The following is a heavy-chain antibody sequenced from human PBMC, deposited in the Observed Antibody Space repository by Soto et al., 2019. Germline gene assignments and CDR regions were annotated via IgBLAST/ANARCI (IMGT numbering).Heavy chain of an antibody. CDR1: GGSVRSSRYY. Sequence: QLQLQESGPGLVKPSETLSLTCTVSGGSVRSSRYYWGWIRQPPGKGLEWIGSIYYSGNTYYNPSLKSRVTISLDTSKNQFSLRLSSVTAADTAVYYCARLDCSNLSSTYYYYMDVWGKGTTVTVSS. CDR2: IYYSGNT. D-gene: IGHD4-4*01. J-gene: IGHJ6*03. V-gene: IGHV4-39*01. CDR3: ARLDCSNLSSTYYYYMDV.